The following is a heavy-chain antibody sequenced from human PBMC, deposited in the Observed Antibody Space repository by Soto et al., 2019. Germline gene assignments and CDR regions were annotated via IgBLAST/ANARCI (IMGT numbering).Heavy chain of an antibody. CDR3: AKDGPTDYSSSWLGY. CDR2: ISGSGGST. CDR1: GFTFSSYA. V-gene: IGHV3-23*01. D-gene: IGHD6-13*01. Sequence: EVQLLESGGGLVQPGGSLRLSCAASGFTFSSYAMSWVRHAPGKGLEWVSGISGSGGSTYYADSVKGRFTISRDNSKNTLYLQVNSLRAEDTAVYYCAKDGPTDYSSSWLGYWGQGTLVTVSS. J-gene: IGHJ4*02.